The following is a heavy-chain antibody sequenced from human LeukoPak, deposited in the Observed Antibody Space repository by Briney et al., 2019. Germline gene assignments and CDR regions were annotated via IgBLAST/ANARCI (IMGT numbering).Heavy chain of an antibody. D-gene: IGHD5-18*01. J-gene: IGHJ4*02. Sequence: SETLSLTCAVYGGSFSGYYWSWIRQPPGKGLEWIGEINHSGSTNYNPSLKSRVTISVDTSENQFSLKLSSVTAADTAVYYCARDTAMAVDYWGQGTLVTVSS. CDR3: ARDTAMAVDY. CDR2: INHSGST. V-gene: IGHV4-34*01. CDR1: GGSFSGYY.